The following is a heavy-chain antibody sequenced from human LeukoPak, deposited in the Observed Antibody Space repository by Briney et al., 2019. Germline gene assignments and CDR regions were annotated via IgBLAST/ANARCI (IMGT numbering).Heavy chain of an antibody. J-gene: IGHJ4*02. CDR2: MSYEGTNR. Sequence: GGSLRLSCAASGFTFSIYGMHWVRQAPGKGLEWVAVMSYEGTNRYYADSVKGRFTISRDNSKNTLYLLMNSLRVEDTAVYYCAKDVERLDYFDYWGQGTLVTVSS. CDR3: AKDVERLDYFDY. CDR1: GFTFSIYG. D-gene: IGHD3-9*01. V-gene: IGHV3-30*18.